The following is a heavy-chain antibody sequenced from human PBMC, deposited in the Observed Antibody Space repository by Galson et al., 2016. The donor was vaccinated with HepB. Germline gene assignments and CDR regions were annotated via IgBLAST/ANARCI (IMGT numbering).Heavy chain of an antibody. V-gene: IGHV6-1*01. J-gene: IGHJ4*02. D-gene: IGHD6-19*01. CDR2: TFYKSKWYN. CDR1: GDSVPSNSAV. Sequence: CAISGDSVPSNSAVWNWIRQSPSRGLEWLGRTFYKSKWYNDYAVSVKSRITVNADTSKNQFSLHLNSVTPDDTAVYYWTRGFEYSSGWYYFDHWGQGTLVTVSS. CDR3: TRGFEYSSGWYYFDH.